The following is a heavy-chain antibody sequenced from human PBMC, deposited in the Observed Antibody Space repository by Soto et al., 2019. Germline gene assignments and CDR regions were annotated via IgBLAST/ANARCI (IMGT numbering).Heavy chain of an antibody. V-gene: IGHV3-30*18. J-gene: IGHJ4*02. Sequence: QVQLVESGGGVVQPGRSLRLSCAASGFTFSSYGMHWVRQAPGKRLEWVAIISVDGSTKHYVDSVKGRFTVSRDNSKNTLYVELNSLRAEDTAVYYCAKSQERGGNGFKVDHWGQGTVVTVSS. CDR3: AKSQERGGNGFKVDH. CDR1: GFTFSSYG. D-gene: IGHD2-8*01. CDR2: ISVDGSTK.